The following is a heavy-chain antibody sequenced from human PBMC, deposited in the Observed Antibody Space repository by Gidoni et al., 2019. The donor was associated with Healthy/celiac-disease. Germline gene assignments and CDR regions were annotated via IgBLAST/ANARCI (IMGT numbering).Heavy chain of an antibody. CDR2: IKSKTDGGTT. CDR1: GFTFSKAW. Sequence: EVQLVESGGGLVKPGGSRRLSCASSGFTFSKAWMSWVRQAPGKGLGWVGRIKSKTDGGTTDYAAPVKGRFTISRDDSKNTLYLQMNSLKTEDTAVYYCTTESLVVPAAHAFDIWGQGTMVTVSS. J-gene: IGHJ3*02. V-gene: IGHV3-15*01. D-gene: IGHD2-2*01. CDR3: TTESLVVPAAHAFDI.